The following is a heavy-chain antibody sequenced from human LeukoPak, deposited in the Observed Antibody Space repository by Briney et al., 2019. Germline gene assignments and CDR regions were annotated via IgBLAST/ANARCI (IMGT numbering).Heavy chain of an antibody. V-gene: IGHV1-69*04. J-gene: IGHJ4*02. CDR3: ARDEAVLWFGELLNY. D-gene: IGHD3-10*01. CDR2: IIPILGIA. Sequence: GASVKVSCKASGGTFSSYAISWVRQAPGQGLEWMGRIIPILGIANYAQKFQGRVTITADKSTSTAYMELRSLRSDDTAVYYCARDEAVLWFGELLNYWGQGTLVTVSS. CDR1: GGTFSSYA.